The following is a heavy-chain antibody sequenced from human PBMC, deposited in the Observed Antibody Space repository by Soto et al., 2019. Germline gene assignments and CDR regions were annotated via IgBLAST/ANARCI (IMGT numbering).Heavy chain of an antibody. CDR3: ASPPGIAVAGRYFDY. J-gene: IGHJ4*02. CDR1: GGTCSSYS. D-gene: IGHD6-19*01. CDR2: IIPIFGTA. Sequence: LLKRYCKGSGGTCSSYSIGCVRQTTGQGLEWMGGIIPIFGTANYAQKFQGRVTITADESTSTAYMELSSLRSEDTAVYYCASPPGIAVAGRYFDYWGQGTLVTVSS. V-gene: IGHV1-69*01.